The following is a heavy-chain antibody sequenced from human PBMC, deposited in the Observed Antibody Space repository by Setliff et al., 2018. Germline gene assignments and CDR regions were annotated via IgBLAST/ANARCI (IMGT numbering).Heavy chain of an antibody. CDR1: GGTFSSYG. Sequence: SVKVSCKASGGTFSSYGISWVRQAPGQGLEWMGGTIPVFGTTDYAHKFQGRVTIITDEFTGTAYMELSSLRTEDTAVYYCAREGVDIRSSTDYRYYMDVWGKGTTVTVSS. CDR3: AREGVDIRSSTDYRYYMDV. D-gene: IGHD5-12*01. V-gene: IGHV1-69*05. CDR2: TIPVFGTT. J-gene: IGHJ6*03.